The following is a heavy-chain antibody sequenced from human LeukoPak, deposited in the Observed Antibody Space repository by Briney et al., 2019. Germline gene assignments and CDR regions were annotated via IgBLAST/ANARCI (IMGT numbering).Heavy chain of an antibody. D-gene: IGHD5-12*01. V-gene: IGHV1-2*02. CDR2: INPNSGGT. J-gene: IGHJ5*02. CDR1: GYTFTGYC. CDR3: ARVPRRGYEVNWFDP. Sequence: ASVKVSCKASGYTFTGYCMHWVRQAPGQGLEWLGWINPNSGGTNYAQKFQGRVTMTRDTSISTAYMELSRLRSDDTAVYYCARVPRRGYEVNWFDPWGQGTLVTVSS.